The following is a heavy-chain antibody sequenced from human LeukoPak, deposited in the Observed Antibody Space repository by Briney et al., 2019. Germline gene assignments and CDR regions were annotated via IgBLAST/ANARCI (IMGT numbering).Heavy chain of an antibody. Sequence: GGSPRLSCAASGFTFSSHAMSWVRQAPGKGLEWVSTISGSGGSTYYANSVKGRFTISRDNSKNTLYLQMNSLRAEDSAVYYCAKDACVGDCNFHFDYWGQGTLVTVSS. CDR3: AKDACVGDCNFHFDY. CDR2: ISGSGGST. CDR1: GFTFSSHA. V-gene: IGHV3-23*01. D-gene: IGHD2-21*02. J-gene: IGHJ4*02.